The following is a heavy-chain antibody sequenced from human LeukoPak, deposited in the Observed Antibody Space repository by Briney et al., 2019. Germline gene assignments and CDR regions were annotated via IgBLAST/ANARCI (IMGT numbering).Heavy chain of an antibody. CDR3: VRDWDHFDFDS. D-gene: IGHD3-9*01. V-gene: IGHV3-30-3*01. CDR2: ISYDGSNK. CDR1: GFTFSSYA. J-gene: IGHJ5*01. Sequence: GGSLRLSCAASGFTFSSYAMHWVRQAPGKGLEWVAVISYDGSNKYYADSVKGRFTISRDNAKNALYLQMKSLRAEDTAVYYCVRDWDHFDFDSWGQGTLVTVSS.